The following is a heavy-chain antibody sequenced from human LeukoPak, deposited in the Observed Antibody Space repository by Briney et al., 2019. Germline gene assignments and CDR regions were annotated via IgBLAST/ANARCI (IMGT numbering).Heavy chain of an antibody. CDR2: IKLDGREK. Sequence: GRSLSLSRAGSGFTLWWDWMSCVRQAPGPGREWVGDIKLDGREKYYLDSLRGRLTISRDNARNSVYLQMSSLRAEDTAVYYCVRSPPTLGYCTESSCPFDHWGQGALVSVSS. J-gene: IGHJ4*02. V-gene: IGHV3-7*01. D-gene: IGHD2-8*02. CDR1: GFTLWWDW. CDR3: VRSPPTLGYCTESSCPFDH.